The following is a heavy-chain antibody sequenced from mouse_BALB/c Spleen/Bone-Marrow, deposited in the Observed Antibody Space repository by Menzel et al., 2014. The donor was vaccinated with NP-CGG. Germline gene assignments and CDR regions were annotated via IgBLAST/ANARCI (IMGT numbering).Heavy chain of an antibody. CDR1: GFTFTDYY. CDR3: AGDSRHLDY. V-gene: IGHV7-3*02. J-gene: IGHJ2*01. Sequence: EVQLQESGGGLVQPGGSLRLSCTTSGFTFTDYYVSWVRQPPGKALEWLGFIRNKANGYTTKYSASVKGLFTSTRDNSQSILYLQMSTLGAEDSATYCSAGDSRHLDYWGQGTTLTVSS. CDR2: IRNKANGYTT.